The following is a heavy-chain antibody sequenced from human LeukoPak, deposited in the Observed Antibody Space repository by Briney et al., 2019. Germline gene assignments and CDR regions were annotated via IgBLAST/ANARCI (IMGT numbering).Heavy chain of an antibody. V-gene: IGHV3-30*03. D-gene: IGHD5-24*01. CDR3: ARATGYNVAYFDS. J-gene: IGHJ4*02. Sequence: PGGSLRLSCTASGFTFSNHGMHWVRQAPGKGLEWVAVISNDGSKQYYADSVKGRSTISRDNSKNMVYLQMNSLRAEDTAVYYCARATGYNVAYFDSWGQGTLVTVSS. CDR1: GFTFSNHG. CDR2: ISNDGSKQ.